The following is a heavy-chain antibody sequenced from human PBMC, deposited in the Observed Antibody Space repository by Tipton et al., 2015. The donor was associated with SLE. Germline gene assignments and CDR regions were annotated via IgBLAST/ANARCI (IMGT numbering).Heavy chain of an antibody. CDR3: ARHPLGFYFDY. Sequence: LTCTVSDASISSSTYYWGWIRQPPGRGLEWIGSIHFSGVTHYKASLHSRVTISLDTSKNQFSLNLTSVTAADTAVYYCARHPLGFYFDYWGQGALVSVSS. CDR1: DASISSSTYY. J-gene: IGHJ4*02. V-gene: IGHV4-39*07. CDR2: IHFSGVT.